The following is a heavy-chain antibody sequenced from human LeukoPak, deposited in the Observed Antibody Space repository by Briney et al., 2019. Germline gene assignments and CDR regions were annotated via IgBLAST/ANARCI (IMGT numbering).Heavy chain of an antibody. V-gene: IGHV4-4*07. J-gene: IGHJ5*02. CDR3: AVITMVRGKNWFDP. CDR2: IYTSGST. CDR1: GGSIRSYY. Sequence: SQTLSLTCTVSGGSIRSYYWSWIRQPAGKGLEWIGRIYTSGSTHYNPSLNSRVTMSVDTSKNQFSLKLSSVTAADTAVYYCAVITMVRGKNWFDPWGQGTLVTVSS. D-gene: IGHD3-10*01.